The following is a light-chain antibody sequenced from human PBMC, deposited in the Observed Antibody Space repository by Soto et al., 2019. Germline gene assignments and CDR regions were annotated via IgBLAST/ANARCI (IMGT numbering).Light chain of an antibody. Sequence: QSVLNQPPYGSRAPGRAVAISCNGTSSDVGSYNRVSWYQQPPGAAPKLMIYEVSNRPSGVPDRFSGSKSGNTASLTISGLQAEHEAAYYCNSYTGSTTDVFGTGTKVTVL. V-gene: IGLV2-18*02. CDR1: SSDVGSYNR. CDR3: NSYTGSTTDV. J-gene: IGLJ1*01. CDR2: EVS.